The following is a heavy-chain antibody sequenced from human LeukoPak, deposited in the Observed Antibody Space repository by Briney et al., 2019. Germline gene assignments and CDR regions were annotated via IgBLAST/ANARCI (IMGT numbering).Heavy chain of an antibody. CDR2: IASSGTIK. Sequence: GGSLRLSCVVSGFPFSVYEMNWVRQAPGKGLEWVSNIASSGTIKYYADSVKGRFSIPRDNAKSSLYLQMNSLRAEDTAVYYCARTHYYDSSGYYGIWGQGTMVTVSS. CDR3: ARTHYYDSSGYYGI. V-gene: IGHV3-48*03. D-gene: IGHD3-22*01. CDR1: GFPFSVYE. J-gene: IGHJ3*02.